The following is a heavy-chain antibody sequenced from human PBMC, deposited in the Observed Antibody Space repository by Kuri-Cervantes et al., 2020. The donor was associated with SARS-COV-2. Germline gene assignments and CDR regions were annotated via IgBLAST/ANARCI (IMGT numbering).Heavy chain of an antibody. CDR2: TSSSTSTK. D-gene: IGHD3-10*01. J-gene: IGHJ4*02. CDR1: TITFSECR. CDR3: TTSLWFGELGYYFDC. V-gene: IGHV3-48*01. Sequence: GESLKISCAASTITFSECRMSRVRQAPGKGLEWVSDTSSSTSTKYYVGSVKGRFTICRDKARRSLYLQMNSLETEDTAVYYCTTSLWFGELGYYFDCWGQGTLVTVSS.